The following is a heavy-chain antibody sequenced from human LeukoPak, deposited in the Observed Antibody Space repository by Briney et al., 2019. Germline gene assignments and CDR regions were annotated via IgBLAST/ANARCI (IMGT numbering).Heavy chain of an antibody. D-gene: IGHD2-21*01. Sequence: PSETLSLTCTVSGYSISSGYYWGWIRQPPGKGLEWIGSIYHSGSTYYNPSLKSRVTISVDTSKNQFSLKLSSVTAADTAVYYCARGRILDYWGQGTLVTVSS. CDR1: GYSISSGYY. CDR3: ARGRILDY. CDR2: IYHSGST. V-gene: IGHV4-38-2*02. J-gene: IGHJ4*02.